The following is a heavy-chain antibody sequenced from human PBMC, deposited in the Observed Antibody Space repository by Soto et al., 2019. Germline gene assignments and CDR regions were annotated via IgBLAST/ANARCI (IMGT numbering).Heavy chain of an antibody. J-gene: IGHJ4*01. V-gene: IGHV3-9*01. Sequence: EVQLVESGGGLVQPGRSLKLSCAASGFTFHDYAMHWVRQGQGKGLEWVSGITWNSGSIYYADSVKGGFTISRDNAKNSLYLQMNSLRPEDTALYYCAKDIREYSSGWTYFDYWGHGTLVTVSS. D-gene: IGHD6-19*01. CDR3: AKDIREYSSGWTYFDY. CDR2: ITWNSGSI. CDR1: GFTFHDYA.